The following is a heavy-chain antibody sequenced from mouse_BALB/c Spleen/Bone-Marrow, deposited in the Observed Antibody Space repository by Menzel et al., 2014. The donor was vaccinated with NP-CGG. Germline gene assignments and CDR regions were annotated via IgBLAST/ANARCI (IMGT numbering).Heavy chain of an antibody. V-gene: IGHV1-4*02. CDR1: GYTFTGYT. J-gene: IGHJ2*01. CDR3: AREGITTAYFDY. Sequence: QVQLKESASELARPGASVRLSCRASGYTFTGYTMHWVKQRPGQGLEWIGYIVPRSGYTDYNQKFKDKTTLTADKSSSRAYMQLSRLTSEDSAVYYCAREGITTAYFDYWGQGTALTVSS. CDR2: IVPRSGYT. D-gene: IGHD1-2*01.